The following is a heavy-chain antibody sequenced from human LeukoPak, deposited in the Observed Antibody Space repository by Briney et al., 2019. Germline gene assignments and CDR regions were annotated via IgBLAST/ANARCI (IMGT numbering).Heavy chain of an antibody. CDR2: ISGSGGST. J-gene: IGHJ4*02. V-gene: IGHV3-23*01. D-gene: IGHD1-26*01. Sequence: PGGSLRLSCAASGFTFSDYYMSWIRQAPGKGLEWVSGISGSGGSTYYANSVKGRFTISRDNSKNTLYLQMNSLRAEDTAVYYCAKEPYSGSQLLDYWGQGTLVTVSS. CDR1: GFTFSDYY. CDR3: AKEPYSGSQLLDY.